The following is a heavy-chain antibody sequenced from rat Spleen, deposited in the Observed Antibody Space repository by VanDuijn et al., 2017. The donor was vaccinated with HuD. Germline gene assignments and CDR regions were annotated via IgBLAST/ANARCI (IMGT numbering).Heavy chain of an antibody. J-gene: IGHJ3*01. CDR3: ATDAWGAY. D-gene: IGHD4-6*01. CDR2: ISYDGDSF. CDR1: GFIFSDHN. V-gene: IGHV5S10*01. Sequence: EVQLVESDGGLVQPGRSLKLSCAASGFIFSDHNMAWVRQAPKKGLEWVATISYDGDSFYYRDSVKGRFTISRDNAKSTLYLQMDSLRSEDTATYYCATDAWGAYWGQGTLVTVSS.